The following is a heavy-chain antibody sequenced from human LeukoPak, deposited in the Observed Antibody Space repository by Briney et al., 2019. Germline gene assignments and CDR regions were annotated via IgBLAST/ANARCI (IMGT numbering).Heavy chain of an antibody. CDR1: GFTFSNYA. CDR3: ARIGGDRDPFDY. D-gene: IGHD2-21*02. J-gene: IGHJ4*02. V-gene: IGHV3-33*08. CDR2: IWYDGTNK. Sequence: GGSLRLSCAASGFTFSNYAMHWVRQAPGKGLEWVAVIWYDGTNKYYADSVKGRFTISRDNSENTLYLQMNSLRAEDTAVYYCARIGGDRDPFDYWGQGTLVTVSS.